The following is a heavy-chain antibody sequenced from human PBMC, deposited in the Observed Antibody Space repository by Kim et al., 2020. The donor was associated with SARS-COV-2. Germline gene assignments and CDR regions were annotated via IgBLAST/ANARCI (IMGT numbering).Heavy chain of an antibody. J-gene: IGHJ5*02. Sequence: GGSLRLSCAASGFTFSSYSMNWVRQAPGKGLEWVSYISSSSTIYYADSVKGRFTISRDNAKNSLYLQMNSLRAEDTAVYYCARGPLRAWRWFDPWGQGTL. V-gene: IGHV3-48*04. CDR3: ARGPLRAWRWFDP. D-gene: IGHD3-3*01. CDR1: GFTFSSYS. CDR2: ISSSSTI.